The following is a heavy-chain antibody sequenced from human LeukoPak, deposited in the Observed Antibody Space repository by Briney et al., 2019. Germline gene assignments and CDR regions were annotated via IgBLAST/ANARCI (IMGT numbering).Heavy chain of an antibody. CDR3: ARAAVAGTYYFDY. V-gene: IGHV6-1*01. CDR2: TYYRSKWYN. D-gene: IGHD6-19*01. CDR1: GDSVSSNSAA. Sequence: SQTLSLTCAISGDSVSSNSAACNWIRQSPSRGREWLAWTYYRSKWYNDYAVSVKSRITINPDTSKNQFSLQLNSVTPEDTAVYYCARAAVAGTYYFDYWGQGTLVTVSS. J-gene: IGHJ4*02.